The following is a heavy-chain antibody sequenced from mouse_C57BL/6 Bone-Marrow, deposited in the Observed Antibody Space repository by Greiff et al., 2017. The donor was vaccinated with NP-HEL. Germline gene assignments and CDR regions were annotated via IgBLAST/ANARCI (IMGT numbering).Heavy chain of an antibody. V-gene: IGHV1-50*01. CDR1: GYTFTSYW. J-gene: IGHJ4*01. CDR3: AREDDYDGRDAMDY. CDR2: IDPSDSYT. D-gene: IGHD2-4*01. Sequence: VKQSCKASGYTFTSYWMQWVKQRPGQGLEWIGEIDPSDSYTNYNQKFKGKATLTVDTSSSTAYMQLSSLTSEDSAVYYCAREDDYDGRDAMDYWGQGTSVTVSS.